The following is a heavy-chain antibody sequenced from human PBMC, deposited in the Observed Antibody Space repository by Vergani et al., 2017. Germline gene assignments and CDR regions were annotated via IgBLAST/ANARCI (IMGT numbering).Heavy chain of an antibody. V-gene: IGHV4-59*01. CDR1: GGSISSYY. Sequence: QVQLQESGPGLVKPSETLSLTCTVSGGSISSYYWSWIRQPPGKGLEWIGYIYYSGSTNYNPSLKSRVTISVDTSKNQFSLKLSSVTAADTAVYYCARDLGGSSDVVDYYYMDVWGKGTTVTVSS. CDR3: ARDLGGSSDVVDYYYMDV. D-gene: IGHD2-15*01. J-gene: IGHJ6*03. CDR2: IYYSGST.